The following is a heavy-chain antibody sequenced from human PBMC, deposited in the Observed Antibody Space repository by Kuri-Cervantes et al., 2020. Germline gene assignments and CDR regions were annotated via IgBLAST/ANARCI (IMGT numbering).Heavy chain of an antibody. CDR2: ISSSSTI. CDR1: GFTFSSYS. CDR3: ARDRPPVDY. V-gene: IGHV3-48*04. J-gene: IGHJ4*02. Sequence: GGSLRLSCAASGFTFSSYSMNWVRQAPGKGLEWVSYISSSSTIYYADSVKGRFTISRDNAKNSLYLQMNSLRAEDTAVYYCARDRPPVDYWGQGTLVTVSS.